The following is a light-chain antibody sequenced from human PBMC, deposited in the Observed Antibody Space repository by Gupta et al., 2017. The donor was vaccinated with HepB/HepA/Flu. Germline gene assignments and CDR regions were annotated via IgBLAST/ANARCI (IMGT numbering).Light chain of an antibody. J-gene: IGLJ3*02. V-gene: IGLV1-51*01. CDR3: GTWDVSLGGVV. CDR2: DND. Sequence: QSVLTQPPSVSAAPGQKVTIPCSGSSSNIGNKYVSWFQQLPGTAPKLLIYDNDKRPSGIPDRFSGSKSGTSATLGITGLQTGDEADYYCGTWDVSLGGVVFGGGTKLTVL. CDR1: SSNIGNKY.